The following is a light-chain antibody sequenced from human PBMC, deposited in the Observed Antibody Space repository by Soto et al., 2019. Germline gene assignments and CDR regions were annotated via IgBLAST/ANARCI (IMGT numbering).Light chain of an antibody. CDR2: WAS. V-gene: IGKV4-1*01. J-gene: IGKJ1*01. CDR1: QSVLYSSNNKNY. CDR3: QQYFSFPWT. Sequence: DIVMTQSPDSLAVSLGERATINCKSSQSVLYSSNNKNYLAWYQQRPGQPPNLLIYWASTRESGVPDRFSGSGSGTDFTLTINSLQAEDVAIYYCQQYFSFPWTFGQGTKVEI.